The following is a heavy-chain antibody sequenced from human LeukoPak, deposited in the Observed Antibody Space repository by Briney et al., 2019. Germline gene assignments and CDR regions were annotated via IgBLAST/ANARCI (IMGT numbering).Heavy chain of an antibody. CDR2: IKQDGSEK. Sequence: GGSLRLSCAASGFTFSSYWMSWVRQAPGKGLEWVANIKQDGSEKYYVDSVKGRFTISRDNAKNSLYLQMNSLRAEDTAVYYCARETRDYSNYGDWFDPWGQGTLVTVS. V-gene: IGHV3-7*01. J-gene: IGHJ5*02. D-gene: IGHD4-11*01. CDR1: GFTFSSYW. CDR3: ARETRDYSNYGDWFDP.